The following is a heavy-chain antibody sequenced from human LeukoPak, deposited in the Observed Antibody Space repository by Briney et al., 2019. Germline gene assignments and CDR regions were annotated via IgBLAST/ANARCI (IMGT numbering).Heavy chain of an antibody. CDR2: ISSNGGST. D-gene: IGHD1/OR15-1a*01. Sequence: QAGGSLRLSCAASGFTFSSYAMHWVRQAPGKGLEYVSAISSNGGSTYYANSVKGRFTISRDNSKNTLYLQMGSLRAEDMAVYYCARDPTALGITGTTYYFDYWGQGTLVTVSS. CDR1: GFTFSSYA. CDR3: ARDPTALGITGTTYYFDY. V-gene: IGHV3-64*01. J-gene: IGHJ4*02.